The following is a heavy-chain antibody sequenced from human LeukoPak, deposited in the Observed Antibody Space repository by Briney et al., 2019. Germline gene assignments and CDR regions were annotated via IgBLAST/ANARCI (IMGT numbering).Heavy chain of an antibody. CDR1: GFTFSSYG. CDR3: ARSEAERFGDLPGDY. D-gene: IGHD3-10*01. J-gene: IGHJ4*02. V-gene: IGHV3-33*01. CDR2: IWYDGSNK. Sequence: GGSLRLSSAASGFTFSSYGMHWVRQAPGKGLEWVAVIWYDGSNKYYADSVKGRFTISRDNSKNTLYLQMNSLRAEDTAVYYCARSEAERFGDLPGDYWGQGTLVTVSS.